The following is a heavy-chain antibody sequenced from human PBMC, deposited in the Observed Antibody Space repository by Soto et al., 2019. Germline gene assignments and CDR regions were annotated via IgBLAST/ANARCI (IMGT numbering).Heavy chain of an antibody. CDR2: IYYSGST. D-gene: IGHD6-19*01. CDR3: ARDLIGIAVAGPQYFFDY. CDR1: GASVSSGSYY. Sequence: PSETLSLTCTVSGASVSSGSYYWSWIRQPPGKGLEWIGYIYYSGSTNYNPSLKSRVTISVDTSKNQFSLKLSSVTAADTAVYYCARDLIGIAVAGPQYFFDYWGQGTLVTVSS. V-gene: IGHV4-61*01. J-gene: IGHJ4*02.